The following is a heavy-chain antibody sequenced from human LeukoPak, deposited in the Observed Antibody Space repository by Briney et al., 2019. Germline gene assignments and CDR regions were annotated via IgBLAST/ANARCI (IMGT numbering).Heavy chain of an antibody. CDR3: ARDPTTAVTTPYYVDD. CDR1: GGSFIGYH. V-gene: IGHV4-34*01. Sequence: SETLSLTCAVSGGSFIGYHWNWIRQPPGKGLEWIGEINHSGSTNYNPSLKSRVTISVDTSKNQFSLKLRSVTAADTAVYYCARDPTTAVTTPYYVDDWGQGTLVTVSS. CDR2: INHSGST. J-gene: IGHJ4*02. D-gene: IGHD4-23*01.